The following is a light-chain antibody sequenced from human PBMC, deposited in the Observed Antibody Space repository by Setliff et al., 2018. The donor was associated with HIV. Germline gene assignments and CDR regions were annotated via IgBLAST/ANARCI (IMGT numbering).Light chain of an antibody. CDR1: SSDVGGYSH. CDR3: SSYAITNTLP. V-gene: IGLV2-14*01. Sequence: QSVLTQPASVSGSPGQSITISCTGTSSDVGGYSHVSWYQQHPAKAPKLILYEVRNRPSGVSNRFSGSKSGNTASLTISGLQAEDEADYYCSSYAITNTLPFGTGT. CDR2: EVR. J-gene: IGLJ1*01.